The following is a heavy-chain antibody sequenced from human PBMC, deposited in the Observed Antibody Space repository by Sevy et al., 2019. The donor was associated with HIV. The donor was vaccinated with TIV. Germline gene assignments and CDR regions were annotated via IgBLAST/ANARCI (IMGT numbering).Heavy chain of an antibody. CDR3: VRGDFIAAAGNEYFQH. CDR1: GFTFNSYS. CDR2: ISISSTYI. D-gene: IGHD6-13*01. Sequence: GGSLRLSCAASGFTFNSYSMNWVRQAPGKGLEWVSSISISSTYIYYADSVKGRFTISRDNAKNSLYLQMNSLRAEDTAVYYCVRGDFIAAAGNEYFQHWGQGTLVTVSS. J-gene: IGHJ1*01. V-gene: IGHV3-21*01.